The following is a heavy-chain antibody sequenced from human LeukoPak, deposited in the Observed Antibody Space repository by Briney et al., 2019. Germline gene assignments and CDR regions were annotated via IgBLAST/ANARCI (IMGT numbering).Heavy chain of an antibody. CDR2: ISGSGGGT. V-gene: IGHV3-23*01. CDR3: AKGPGLRLSYFDV. CDR1: GLSISSYA. J-gene: IGHJ2*01. D-gene: IGHD4-17*01. Sequence: GGSLRLSCAVSGLSISSYAMSWVRQAPGKGLEWVSAISGSGGGTYYADSVKGHFTISRDNSKNTLYLLMDSLRAEDTAIYYCAKGPGLRLSYFDVWGRGTLVTVSS.